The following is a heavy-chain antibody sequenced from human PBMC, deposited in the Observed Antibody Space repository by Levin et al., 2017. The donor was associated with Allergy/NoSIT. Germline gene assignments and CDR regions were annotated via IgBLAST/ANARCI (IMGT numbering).Heavy chain of an antibody. CDR3: AKGGANIFVSSDS. Sequence: PSETLSLTCAASGFTLSGYAMHWVRQAPGRGLEWVAGITYDGGDQYYGDSVRGRFTISRDNSRNTLYLQMNNLRPDDTAVYFCAKGGANIFVSSDSWGQGTLVSVSS. CDR1: GFTLSGYA. J-gene: IGHJ4*02. CDR2: ITYDGGDQ. V-gene: IGHV3-30*18. D-gene: IGHD4/OR15-4a*01.